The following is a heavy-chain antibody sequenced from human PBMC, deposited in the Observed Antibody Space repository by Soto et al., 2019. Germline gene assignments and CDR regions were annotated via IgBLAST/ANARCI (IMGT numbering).Heavy chain of an antibody. CDR1: EFTFSIYA. D-gene: IGHD6-19*01. J-gene: IGHJ4*02. V-gene: IGHV3-23*01. CDR3: AKDRIPGWYTDFDY. Sequence: PGGSLRLSCAASEFTFSIYAMSRVRQAPGRGLDWVSSISDSGGNTNYGDSVKGRFTISRDNYKNTLYLQMNRVRAEDTAVYYCAKDRIPGWYTDFDYWGQGTLVTVSS. CDR2: ISDSGGNT.